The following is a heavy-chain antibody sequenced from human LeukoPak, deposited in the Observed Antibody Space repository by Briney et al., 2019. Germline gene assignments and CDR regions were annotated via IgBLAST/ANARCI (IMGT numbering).Heavy chain of an antibody. V-gene: IGHV3-48*03. Sequence: SGGSLRLSCAASGFTFSSYEMNWVRQAPGKGLEWVSYISSSGSTIYYADSVKGRFTISRDNAKNSLYLQMNSLRAEDTAVYYCARVLLVPAAYGGVDYWGQGTLVTVSS. D-gene: IGHD2-2*01. J-gene: IGHJ4*02. CDR2: ISSSGSTI. CDR3: ARVLLVPAAYGGVDY. CDR1: GFTFSSYE.